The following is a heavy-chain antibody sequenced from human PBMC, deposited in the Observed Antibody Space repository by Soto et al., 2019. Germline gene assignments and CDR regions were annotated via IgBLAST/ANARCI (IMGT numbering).Heavy chain of an antibody. CDR3: AHIPNYYQYDWFDP. CDR2: IYWDDDK. D-gene: IGHD3-16*01. CDR1: GFSLTTRGVG. V-gene: IGHV2-5*02. J-gene: IGHJ5*02. Sequence: QITLKESGPTLVKPTQTLTLTCTFSGFSLTTRGVGVGWIRQPPGKALESLALIYWDDDKRYSPSLKSRLSITKDTSKNPVVLTMTNVDPVATATYYCAHIPNYYQYDWFDPWGQGTLVSVSS.